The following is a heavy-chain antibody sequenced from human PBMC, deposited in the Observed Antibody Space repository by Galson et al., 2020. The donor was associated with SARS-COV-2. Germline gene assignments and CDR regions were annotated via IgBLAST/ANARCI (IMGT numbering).Heavy chain of an antibody. V-gene: IGHV3-72*01. D-gene: IGHD5-12*01. Sequence: PGGSLRLSCAASGFTFSDHYMDWVRQAPGKGLEWVGRTTNKANSYTTEFAASVKGRFTISRDDSKKSLYLQMNSLKTEDTAVYYCGRRMVATGIHYWGQGILVTVAS. CDR2: TTNKANSYTT. CDR1: GFTFSDHY. CDR3: GRRMVATGIHY. J-gene: IGHJ4*02.